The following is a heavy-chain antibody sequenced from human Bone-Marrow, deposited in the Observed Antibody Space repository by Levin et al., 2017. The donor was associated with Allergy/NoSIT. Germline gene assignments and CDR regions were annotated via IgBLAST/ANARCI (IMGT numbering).Heavy chain of an antibody. CDR1: GGTFSSFA. Sequence: KISCKASGGTFSSFAISWVRQAPGQGLEWMGGIIPMFAPANYAQRFQGRVTITADKSTNTAYLELNRLTSEDTAVYFCAYKEAEGLFYYMDVWGKGTTVTVAS. V-gene: IGHV1-69*06. D-gene: IGHD1-14*01. J-gene: IGHJ6*03. CDR3: AYKEAEGLFYYMDV. CDR2: IIPMFAPA.